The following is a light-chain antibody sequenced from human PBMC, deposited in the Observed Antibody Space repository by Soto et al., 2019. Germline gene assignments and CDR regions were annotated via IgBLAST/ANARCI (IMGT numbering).Light chain of an antibody. CDR1: QTISSW. Sequence: DSHIAQSPSALSVSVVDGVTITCRASQTISSWLAWYQQKPGKAPKLLIYKASTLTSGVPSRFSGSGSGTEFTLTINSLQPDDFAAYYCQHYNSYSEAFGQGTKVDIK. J-gene: IGKJ1*01. CDR2: KAS. CDR3: QHYNSYSEA. V-gene: IGKV1-5*03.